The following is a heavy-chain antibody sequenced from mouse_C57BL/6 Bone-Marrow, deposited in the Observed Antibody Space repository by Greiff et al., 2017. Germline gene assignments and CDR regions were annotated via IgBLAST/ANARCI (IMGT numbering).Heavy chain of an antibody. Sequence: QVQLQQSGAELARPGASVKLSCKASGYTFTSYGISWVKQRTGQGLEWIGEIYPRSGNTYYNEKFKGKATLTADKSSSTAYMELRSLTSDDSAVYFCATYYDYDEVWFAYWGQGTLVTVSA. CDR3: ATYYDYDEVWFAY. V-gene: IGHV1-81*01. D-gene: IGHD2-4*01. CDR2: IYPRSGNT. CDR1: GYTFTSYG. J-gene: IGHJ3*01.